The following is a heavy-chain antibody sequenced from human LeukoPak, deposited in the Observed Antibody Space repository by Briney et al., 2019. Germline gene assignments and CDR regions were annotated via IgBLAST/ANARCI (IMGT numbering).Heavy chain of an antibody. CDR3: ASGIAIFGAPFDY. CDR1: GFTFSSYS. J-gene: IGHJ4*02. CDR2: ISGGSGST. D-gene: IGHD3-3*01. V-gene: IGHV3-23*01. Sequence: GGSLRLSCAASGFTFSSYSMNWVRQAPGKGLGWVSTISGGSGSTYYADSVKGRSTISRDNSKHTLYLQMNSLRAEDTAVYYCASGIAIFGAPFDYWGQGALVTVSS.